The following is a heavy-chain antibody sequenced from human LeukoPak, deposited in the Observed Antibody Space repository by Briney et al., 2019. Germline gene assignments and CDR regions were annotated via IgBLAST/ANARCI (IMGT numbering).Heavy chain of an antibody. J-gene: IGHJ4*02. D-gene: IGHD5-24*01. V-gene: IGHV4-34*01. CDR1: GGSFSGYY. Sequence: SETLSLTCAVYGGSFSGYYWSWIRQPPGKGLEWIGEINHSGSTNCNPSLKSRVTISVDTSKNQFSLKLSSVTAADTAVYYCARVSRNGWLQYFDYWGQGTLVTVSS. CDR2: INHSGST. CDR3: ARVSRNGWLQYFDY.